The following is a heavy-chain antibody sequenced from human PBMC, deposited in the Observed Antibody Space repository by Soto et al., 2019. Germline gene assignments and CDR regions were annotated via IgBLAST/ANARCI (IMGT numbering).Heavy chain of an antibody. Sequence: PSETLSLTCAVYGGSFSGYYWSWIRQPPGKGLEWIGEINHSGSTNYNPSLKSRVTISVDTSKNQFSLKLSSVTAADTAVYYCARVLLCSGGSPFDYWGQGTPVTAPQ. J-gene: IGHJ4*02. CDR1: GGSFSGYY. CDR3: ARVLLCSGGSPFDY. V-gene: IGHV4-34*01. CDR2: INHSGST. D-gene: IGHD2-15*01.